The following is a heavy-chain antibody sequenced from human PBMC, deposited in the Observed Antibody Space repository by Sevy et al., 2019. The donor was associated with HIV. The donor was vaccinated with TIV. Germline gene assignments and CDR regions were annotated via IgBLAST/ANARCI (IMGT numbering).Heavy chain of an antibody. CDR1: GGTFSTYI. CDR3: ATAMPCGGDCYYFDS. Sequence: ASVKVSCKASGGTFSTYIINWVRQAPGQGLEWMGGVIASVNMANSAQKFQGRVTITADGSTSTAYMELSSLTSEDTVIYYCATAMPCGGDCYYFDSWGQGTRVTVSS. V-gene: IGHV1-69*10. J-gene: IGHJ4*02. CDR2: VIASVNMA. D-gene: IGHD2-21*02.